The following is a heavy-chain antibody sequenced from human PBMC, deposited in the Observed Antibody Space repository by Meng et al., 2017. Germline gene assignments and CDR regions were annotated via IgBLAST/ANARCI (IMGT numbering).Heavy chain of an antibody. CDR3: ARGGGYSYGFGSIDY. CDR1: GGSFSGYY. CDR2: INHSGST. J-gene: IGHJ4*02. D-gene: IGHD5-18*01. Sequence: GPLQQLGAGLLKPSESLSLTCAGYGGSFSGYYWSWIRQPPGKGLEWIGEINHSGSTNYNPSLKSRVTISVDTSKNQFSLKLSSVTAADTAVYYCARGGGYSYGFGSIDYWGQGTLVTVSS. V-gene: IGHV4-34*01.